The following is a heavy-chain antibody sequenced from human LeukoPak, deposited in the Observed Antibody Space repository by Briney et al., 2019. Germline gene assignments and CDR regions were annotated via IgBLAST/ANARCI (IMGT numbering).Heavy chain of an antibody. V-gene: IGHV5-51*01. D-gene: IGHD6-6*01. J-gene: IGHJ4*02. CDR2: IYPGDSDT. Sequence: GESLKISCKGSGYSFTSYWIGWVRQMPGKGLEWMGIIYPGDSDTRYSPSFQGQVTISADKSIITAYLQWSSLKASDTAMYYCARHPRTYSSSGYYFDYWGQGTLVTVSS. CDR1: GYSFTSYW. CDR3: ARHPRTYSSSGYYFDY.